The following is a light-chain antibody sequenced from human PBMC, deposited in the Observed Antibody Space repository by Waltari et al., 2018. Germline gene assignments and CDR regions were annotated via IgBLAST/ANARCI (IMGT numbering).Light chain of an antibody. Sequence: QSVLTQPPSASGTPGQRVTIPCSGSSSNIGSNTVNWYQQLPGTAPKRLTYSNNQRPSGVPDRVAGSKSGTSAALAISGLQSEDEADYYCAAWDDSLNGYVFGTGTKVTVL. CDR1: SSNIGSNT. CDR3: AAWDDSLNGYV. V-gene: IGLV1-44*01. J-gene: IGLJ1*01. CDR2: SNN.